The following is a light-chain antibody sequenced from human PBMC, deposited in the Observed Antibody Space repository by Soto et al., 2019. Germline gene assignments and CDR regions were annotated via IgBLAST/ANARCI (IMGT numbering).Light chain of an antibody. CDR1: NIGSKS. CDR3: PGWDSSSDPLSV. Sequence: SYELTQPPSVSVAPGKTARITCGGNNIGSKSVHWYQQRPGQAPVLVIYYDSDRPSGIPERFSGSNSGNTATLTISRVEAGDEAVYYCPGWDSSSDPLSVFGTGTKVTVL. CDR2: YDS. J-gene: IGLJ1*01. V-gene: IGLV3-21*04.